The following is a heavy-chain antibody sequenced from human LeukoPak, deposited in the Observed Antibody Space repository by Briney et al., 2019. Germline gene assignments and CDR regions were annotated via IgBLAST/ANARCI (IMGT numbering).Heavy chain of an antibody. CDR2: IYHSGST. J-gene: IGHJ4*02. CDR3: ARRVGVALDY. D-gene: IGHD2-21*01. V-gene: IGHV4-38-2*02. CDR1: GYSISSGYY. Sequence: SETLSLTCTVSGYSISSGYYWGWIRQPPGKGLEWIGSIYHSGSTYYNPSLKSRVTISVDTSKNQFSLKLSSVTAAATAVYYCARRVGVALDYWGQGTLVTVSS.